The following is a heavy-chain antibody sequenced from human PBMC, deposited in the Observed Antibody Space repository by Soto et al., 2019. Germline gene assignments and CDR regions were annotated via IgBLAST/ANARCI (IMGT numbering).Heavy chain of an antibody. CDR2: ISYDGSNK. CDR1: GFTFSSYA. J-gene: IGHJ1*01. CDR3: ARDRASIVGATFGYFQH. Sequence: GGSLRLSCAASGFTFSSYAMHWVRQAPGKGLEWVAVISYDGSNKYYADSVKGRFTISRDNSKNTLYLQMNSLRAEETAVYYCARDRASIVGATFGYFQHWGQGTLVTVSS. D-gene: IGHD1-26*01. V-gene: IGHV3-30-3*01.